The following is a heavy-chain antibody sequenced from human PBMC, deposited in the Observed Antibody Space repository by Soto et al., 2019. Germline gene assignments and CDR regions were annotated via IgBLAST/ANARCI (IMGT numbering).Heavy chain of an antibody. J-gene: IGHJ4*02. D-gene: IGHD2-8*01. CDR1: GYTFTSYY. V-gene: IGHV1-46*03. CDR2: INPSGGST. CDR3: ARTDLNCTNGVCSFDY. Sequence: QVQLVQSGAEVKKPGASVKVSCKASGYTFTSYYMHWVRQAPGQGLEWMGKINPSGGSTSYAEKFQGRVTITRVSSTSTVYMELSSLRSEETAVYYCARTDLNCTNGVCSFDYWGQGTLVTVCS.